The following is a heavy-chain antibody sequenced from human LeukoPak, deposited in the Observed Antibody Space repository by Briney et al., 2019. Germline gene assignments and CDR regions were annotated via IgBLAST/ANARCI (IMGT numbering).Heavy chain of an antibody. D-gene: IGHD3-22*01. CDR1: GGSISSSNW. V-gene: IGHV4-4*02. Sequence: SGTLSLTCAVSGGSISSSNWWSWVRQPPGKGLEWIGEIYHSGSTNYNPSLKSRDTISVDKSKNQFSLKLSSVTAADTAVYYCARRPAITMIVVAYYYYGMDVWGQGTTVTVSS. CDR3: ARRPAITMIVVAYYYYGMDV. CDR2: IYHSGST. J-gene: IGHJ6*02.